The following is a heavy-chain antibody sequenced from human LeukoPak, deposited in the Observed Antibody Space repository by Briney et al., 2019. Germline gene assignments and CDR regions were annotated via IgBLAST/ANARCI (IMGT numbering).Heavy chain of an antibody. V-gene: IGHV4-34*01. J-gene: IGHJ4*02. CDR3: ARLSRRGYSYGYGR. Sequence: SETLSLTCAVYGGSFSGYYWSWIRQPPGKGLEWIGEINHSGSTNSNPPLKSRVTISVDTSKNQFSLKLSSVTAADTAVYYCARLSRRGYSYGYGRWGQGTLVTVSS. D-gene: IGHD5-18*01. CDR2: INHSGST. CDR1: GGSFSGYY.